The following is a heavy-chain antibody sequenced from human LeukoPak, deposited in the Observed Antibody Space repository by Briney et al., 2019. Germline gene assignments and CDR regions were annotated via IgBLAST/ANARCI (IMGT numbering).Heavy chain of an antibody. CDR3: AIGDWVPER. CDR1: GYTFISYD. J-gene: IGHJ4*02. V-gene: IGHV1-8*03. D-gene: IGHD2-2*01. Sequence: ASVKVSCKASGYTFISYDINWVRQATGQGLEWMGWMNPDSGNTGYAQNFQGRVTITRNTSISTAYMELSSLRSEDTAVYYCAIGDWVPERWGQGTVVTVSS. CDR2: MNPDSGNT.